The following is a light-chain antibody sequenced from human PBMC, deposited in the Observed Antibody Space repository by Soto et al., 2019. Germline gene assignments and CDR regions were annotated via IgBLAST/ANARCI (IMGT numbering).Light chain of an antibody. V-gene: IGKV1-5*01. CDR1: QSISSW. CDR2: DAS. J-gene: IGKJ2*01. Sequence: DIQMTQSPSTLSASVGDRVTITCRASQSISSWLPWYQQKPGKAPKLLIYDASSLESGVQSRYSGSGSGTEFTLNISSLQPDDFATFYCQQYNSYSSFGHGTKLEIK. CDR3: QQYNSYSS.